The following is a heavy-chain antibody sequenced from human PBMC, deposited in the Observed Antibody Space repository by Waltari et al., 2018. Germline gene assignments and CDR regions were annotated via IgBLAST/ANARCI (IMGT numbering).Heavy chain of an antibody. J-gene: IGHJ4*02. CDR1: GGTFSSYA. CDR3: AREDSSSWYTY. D-gene: IGHD6-13*01. CDR2: IIPIFGTA. Sequence: QVQLVQSGAEVKKPGSSVKVSCKASGGTFSSYAISRVRQAPGQGLEGMGGIIPIFGTANYAQKFQGRVTITADESTSTAYMELSSLRSEDTAVYYCAREDSSSWYTYWGQGTLVTVSS. V-gene: IGHV1-69*01.